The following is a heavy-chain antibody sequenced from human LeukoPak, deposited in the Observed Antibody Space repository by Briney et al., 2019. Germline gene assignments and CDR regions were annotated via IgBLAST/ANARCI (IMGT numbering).Heavy chain of an antibody. CDR3: ARLMAVRVNGFDV. Sequence: PSETLSLTCTVSGGSISSSNYYWGWIRQPPGKGLEWIGSIYYSGDTYYNPSLKSRVTISVDTSKNQFSLKLSSVTAADTTVFYCARLMAVRVNGFDVWGQGTMVTVSS. D-gene: IGHD3-10*01. J-gene: IGHJ3*01. V-gene: IGHV4-39*01. CDR2: IYYSGDT. CDR1: GGSISSSNYY.